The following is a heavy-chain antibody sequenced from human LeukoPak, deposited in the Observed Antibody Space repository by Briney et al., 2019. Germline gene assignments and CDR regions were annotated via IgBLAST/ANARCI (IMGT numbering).Heavy chain of an antibody. J-gene: IGHJ4*02. CDR1: GYSISSGFY. CDR3: ARAVGITTALFDY. D-gene: IGHD1-26*01. V-gene: IGHV4-38-2*02. Sequence: SETLSLTCTVFGYSISSGFYWGWIRQPPGKGLEWIGSIYHSGSTYYNPALKRRVTISVDTSKNQFSLKLSSVTAADTAVYYCARAVGITTALFDYWGQGTLVTVSS. CDR2: IYHSGST.